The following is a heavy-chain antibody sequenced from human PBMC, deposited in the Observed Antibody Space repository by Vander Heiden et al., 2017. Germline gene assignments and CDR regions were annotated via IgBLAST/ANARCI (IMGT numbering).Heavy chain of an antibody. Sequence: QVQLVESGGGVVQPGRSLRLSCAASGVTFSSYGMHWVRQAPGKGLEWVAVIWYDGSNKYYADSVKGRFTISRDNSKNTLYLQMNSLRAEDTAVYYCARDARRARYGMDVWGQGTTVTVSS. CDR2: IWYDGSNK. J-gene: IGHJ6*02. CDR3: ARDARRARYGMDV. D-gene: IGHD2-15*01. CDR1: GVTFSSYG. V-gene: IGHV3-33*01.